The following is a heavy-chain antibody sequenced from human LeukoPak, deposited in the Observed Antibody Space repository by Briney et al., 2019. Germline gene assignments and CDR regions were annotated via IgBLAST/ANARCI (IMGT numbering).Heavy chain of an antibody. CDR3: ARVPYAPISYYYMDV. CDR1: GFTFDDYG. CDR2: INWNGGST. J-gene: IGHJ6*03. V-gene: IGHV3-20*04. D-gene: IGHD3-3*01. Sequence: GGSLRLSCAASGFTFDDYGMSWVRHAPGKGLEWVSGINWNGGSTGYADSVKGRFTISRDNAKNSLYLQMNSLRAEDTALYYCARVPYAPISYYYMDVWGKGTTVTVSS.